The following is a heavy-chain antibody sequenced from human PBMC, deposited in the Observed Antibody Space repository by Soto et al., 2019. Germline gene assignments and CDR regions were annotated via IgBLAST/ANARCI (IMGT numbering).Heavy chain of an antibody. V-gene: IGHV1-69*01. D-gene: IGHD3-22*01. J-gene: IGHJ5*02. CDR2: IIPIFGTA. CDR3: ARDAYPLDYYDSSGYVGGRGPYNWFDP. CDR1: GGTFSSYA. Sequence: SVKVSCKASGGTFSSYAISWVRQAPGQGLEWMGGIIPIFGTANYAQKFQGRVTITADESTSTAYMELSSLRSEGTAVYYCARDAYPLDYYDSSGYVGGRGPYNWFDPWGQGTLVTVSS.